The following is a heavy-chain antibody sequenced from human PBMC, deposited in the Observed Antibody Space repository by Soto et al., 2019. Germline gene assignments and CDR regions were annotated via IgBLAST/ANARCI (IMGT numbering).Heavy chain of an antibody. D-gene: IGHD4-17*01. CDR2: ISSSSSYI. CDR3: ARNDYGDYVGLYYFDY. J-gene: IGHJ4*02. Sequence: GGSLRLSCAASGFTFSSYSMNWVRQAPGKGLEWVSSISSSSSYIYYADSVKGRFTISRENAKNSLYLQMNSLRAEDTAVYYCARNDYGDYVGLYYFDYWGQGTLVTVSS. V-gene: IGHV3-21*01. CDR1: GFTFSSYS.